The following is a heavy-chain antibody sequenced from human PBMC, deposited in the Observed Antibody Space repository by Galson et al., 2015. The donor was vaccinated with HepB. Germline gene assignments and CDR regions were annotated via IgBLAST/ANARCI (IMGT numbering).Heavy chain of an antibody. D-gene: IGHD3-3*01. CDR3: ARDYDFWSGYDY. CDR2: IWYDGSNK. V-gene: IGHV3-33*01. Sequence: SLRLSCAASGFTFRSYGMHWVRQAPGKGLEWVAVIWYDGSNKYYADSVKGRFTISRDNSKNTLYLQMNSLRAEDTAVYYCARDYDFWSGYDYWGQGTLVTVSS. CDR1: GFTFRSYG. J-gene: IGHJ4*02.